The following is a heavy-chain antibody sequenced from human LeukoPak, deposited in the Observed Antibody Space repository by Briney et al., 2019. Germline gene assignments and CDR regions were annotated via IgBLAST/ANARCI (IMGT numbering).Heavy chain of an antibody. CDR2: LTGSGGNT. J-gene: IGHJ4*02. CDR3: ARYFDNTAYTWRRFDY. V-gene: IGHV3-23*01. CDR1: GFTFSSYA. Sequence: PGGSLRLSCAASGFTFSSYAMSWVRQAPGKGLEWVSGLTGSGGNTYYADSVKGRFTISRDNARDSLYLQMNSLRAEDTAVYYCARYFDNTAYTWRRFDYWGQGVLVTVSS. D-gene: IGHD2-21*02.